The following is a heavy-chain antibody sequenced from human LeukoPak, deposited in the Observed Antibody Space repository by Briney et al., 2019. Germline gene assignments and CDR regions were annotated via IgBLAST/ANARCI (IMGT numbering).Heavy chain of an antibody. CDR3: ARVHATGYFSLDLGY. CDR1: GYTFTGYF. V-gene: IGHV1-2*02. CDR2: INPNTGGT. Sequence: ASVKVSCKASGYTFTGYFMHWVRQAPGQGLDWVGWINPNTGGTKYAQKFQGRVTMTRDTSIGTAYMELSTVTSDDTAVYFCARVHATGYFSLDLGYWGQGTLVTVSP. D-gene: IGHD3-9*01. J-gene: IGHJ4*02.